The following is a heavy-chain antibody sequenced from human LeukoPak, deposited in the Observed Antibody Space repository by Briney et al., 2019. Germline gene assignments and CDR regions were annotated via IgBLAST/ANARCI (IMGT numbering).Heavy chain of an antibody. CDR2: INHSGST. J-gene: IGHJ4*02. Sequence: PSETLSLTCAVYGGSFSGYYWSWIRQPPGKGLERIGEINHSGSTNYNPSLKSRVTISVDTSKNQFSLKLSSVTAADTAVYYCARCGYSYGYDYWGQGTLVTVSS. CDR1: GGSFSGYY. CDR3: ARCGYSYGYDY. D-gene: IGHD5-18*01. V-gene: IGHV4-34*01.